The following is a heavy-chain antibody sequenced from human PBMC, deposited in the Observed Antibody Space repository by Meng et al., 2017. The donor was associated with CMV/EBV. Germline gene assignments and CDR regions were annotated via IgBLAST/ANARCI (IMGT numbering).Heavy chain of an antibody. Sequence: GSLKISCAASGFTFSDYAMAWVRQAPGRGLEWVSAITGRGDDTYHADSVKGRLTISRDNSKNTLSLQMISLRAEDTAVYYCAKGSANSRPYYFDFWGRGTLVTVSS. V-gene: IGHV3-23*01. J-gene: IGHJ4*02. D-gene: IGHD3-3*01. CDR1: GFTFSDYA. CDR2: ITGRGDDT. CDR3: AKGSANSRPYYFDF.